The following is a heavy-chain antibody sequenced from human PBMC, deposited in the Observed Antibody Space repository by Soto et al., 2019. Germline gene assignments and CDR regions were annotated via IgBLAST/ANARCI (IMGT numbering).Heavy chain of an antibody. CDR1: GYTFTSYD. CDR2: MNPNSGNT. J-gene: IGHJ6*02. V-gene: IGHV1-8*01. CDR3: ARGWDYDLWSGYYHLDQYYYYYGMDV. D-gene: IGHD3-3*01. Sequence: QVQLVQSGAEVKKPGASVKVSCKASGYTFTSYDINWVRQATGQGLERMGWMNPNSGNTGYAQKFQGRVTMTRNTAISTADRELSSLRSEHTAVYYCARGWDYDLWSGYYHLDQYYYYYGMDVWGQGTTVTVSS.